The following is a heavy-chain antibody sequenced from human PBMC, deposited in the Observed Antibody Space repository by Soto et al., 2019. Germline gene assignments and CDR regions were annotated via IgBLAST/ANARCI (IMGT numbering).Heavy chain of an antibody. CDR2: ISSDGSRT. J-gene: IGHJ4*02. V-gene: IGHV3-30*03. Sequence: QVQLVESGGGVVQPGRSLRLSCAASGSTFGNFGIHWVRQAPGKGLEWVADISSDGSRTFYADTVKGRFTISRDNSKNTLYRQMNSLRTEDTAVYFCARGCAGGTNCFYFDFWGQGILVTVSS. CDR3: ARGCAGGTNCFYFDF. CDR1: GSTFGNFG. D-gene: IGHD6-13*01.